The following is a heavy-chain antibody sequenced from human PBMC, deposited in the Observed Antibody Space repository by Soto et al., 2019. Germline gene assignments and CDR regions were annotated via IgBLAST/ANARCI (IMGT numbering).Heavy chain of an antibody. J-gene: IGHJ1*01. CDR2: INAGNGNT. V-gene: IGHV1-3*01. D-gene: IGHD6-19*01. Sequence: GASVKVSCKASGYTFTSYAMHWVRQAPGQRLEWMGWINAGNGNTKYSQKFQGRVTITRDTSASTAYMELSSLRSEDTAVYYCARNEYSSGWYRGYFQHWGQGTLVPVSS. CDR1: GYTFTSYA. CDR3: ARNEYSSGWYRGYFQH.